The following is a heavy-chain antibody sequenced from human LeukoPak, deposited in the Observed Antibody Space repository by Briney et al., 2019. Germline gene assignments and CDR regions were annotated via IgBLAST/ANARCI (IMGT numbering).Heavy chain of an antibody. Sequence: ASVKVSCKASGCTFTGYYMHWVRQAPGQGLEWMGRINPNSGGTNYAQKFQGRVTMTRDTSISTAYMELSRLRSDDTAVYYCARESSGWYYHYWGQGTLVTVSS. CDR3: ARESSGWYYHY. D-gene: IGHD6-19*01. CDR1: GCTFTGYY. CDR2: INPNSGGT. V-gene: IGHV1-2*06. J-gene: IGHJ4*02.